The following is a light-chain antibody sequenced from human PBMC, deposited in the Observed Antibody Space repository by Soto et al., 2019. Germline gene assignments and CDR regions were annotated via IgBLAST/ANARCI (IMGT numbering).Light chain of an antibody. CDR2: GAS. CDR3: QQYDQWWT. J-gene: IGKJ1*01. Sequence: ETVMTQSPATLSVSPGERATFSCRASQSINTNLAWFQLKPGQAPRLLIYGASIRAAVIPARFSGSGSGTEFSLTISSLQAEDFGVFFCQQYDQWWTFGQGTKVEVK. V-gene: IGKV3-15*01. CDR1: QSINTN.